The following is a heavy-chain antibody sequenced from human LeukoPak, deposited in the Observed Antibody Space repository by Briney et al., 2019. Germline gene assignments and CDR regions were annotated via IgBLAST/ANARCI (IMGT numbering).Heavy chain of an antibody. Sequence: GGSLRLSCAASGFTSNNYAFHWVRQAPGKGLEWVALTWYDGSDQYYADSMKGRFTISRDISNNTLYLQMNSLRPEDTAVYYYASENTGTYSSSSGFDSWGQGTPVTVSS. D-gene: IGHD6-6*01. J-gene: IGHJ4*02. CDR3: ASENTGTYSSSSGFDS. V-gene: IGHV3-30*04. CDR1: GFTSNNYA. CDR2: TWYDGSDQ.